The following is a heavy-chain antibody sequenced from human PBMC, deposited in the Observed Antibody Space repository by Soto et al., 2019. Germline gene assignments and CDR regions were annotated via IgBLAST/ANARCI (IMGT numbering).Heavy chain of an antibody. D-gene: IGHD5-12*01. V-gene: IGHV4-34*01. J-gene: IGHJ4*02. CDR2: INHSGST. CDR3: ASDSGYDRPYNDY. CDR1: GGSFSGYY. Sequence: SETLSLTCAVYGGSFSGYYWSWIRQPPGKGLEWIGEINHSGSTNYNPSLKSRVTISVDTSKNQFSLKLSSVTAADTAVYYCASDSGYDRPYNDYWGQGTLVTVSS.